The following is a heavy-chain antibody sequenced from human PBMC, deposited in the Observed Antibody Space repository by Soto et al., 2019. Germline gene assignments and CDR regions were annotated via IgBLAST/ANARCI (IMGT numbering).Heavy chain of an antibody. CDR1: GFTFSGYP. Sequence: GGSLRLSCAASGFTFSGYPMNWVRQAPGKGLEWVAVISSDGSNRYFADSVKGRFTISRDNSKNSLYLQMTSLRDEDTAVYYCAKDVKGAIFGVVIISDDYYCIDAWGQGTMVTVSS. CDR3: AKDVKGAIFGVVIISDDYYCIDA. CDR2: ISSDGSNR. V-gene: IGHV3-30*04. D-gene: IGHD3-3*01. J-gene: IGHJ6*02.